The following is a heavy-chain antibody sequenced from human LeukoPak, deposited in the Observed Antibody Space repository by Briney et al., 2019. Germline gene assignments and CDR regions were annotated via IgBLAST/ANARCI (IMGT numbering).Heavy chain of an antibody. CDR1: GFTFNNAW. CDR3: ATGLVFDY. D-gene: IGHD2-21*01. V-gene: IGHV3-15*01. CDR2: IKSRTDGGTT. J-gene: IGHJ4*02. Sequence: PGGSLRLSCAASGFTFNNAWMTWVRQAPGKGLEWVGRIKSRTDGGTTDYAAPVKGRFTISRDDSKNTFDLQVNSLKTEDTAVYYCATGLVFDYWGQGTLVTVSS.